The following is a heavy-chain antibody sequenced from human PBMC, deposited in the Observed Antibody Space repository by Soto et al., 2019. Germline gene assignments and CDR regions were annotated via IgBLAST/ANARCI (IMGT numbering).Heavy chain of an antibody. CDR1: GFTFHTYT. CDR2: ISSSSAYI. Sequence: PGGSLRLSCAASGFTFHTYTMNWVRQAPGKGLEWVSSISSSSAYIYYADSVKGRFTISRDNAKDSLFLQMNGLRAEDTAVYYCARDRKLGPGPNYYYYGMDVWGQGTTVTVPS. CDR3: ARDRKLGPGPNYYYYGMDV. V-gene: IGHV3-21*01. J-gene: IGHJ6*02.